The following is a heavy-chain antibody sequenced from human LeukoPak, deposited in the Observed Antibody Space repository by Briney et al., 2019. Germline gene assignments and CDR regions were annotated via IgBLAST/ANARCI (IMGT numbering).Heavy chain of an antibody. D-gene: IGHD4-17*01. J-gene: IGHJ4*02. Sequence: PSETLSLTCTVSGGSISSYYWSWIRQPPGKGLEWIGYIYYSGSTNYNPSLKSRVTISVDTSKNQFSLKLSSVTAADTAVYYCARFNDYGDYLFDYWGQGTLVTVSS. V-gene: IGHV4-59*01. CDR1: GGSISSYY. CDR2: IYYSGST. CDR3: ARFNDYGDYLFDY.